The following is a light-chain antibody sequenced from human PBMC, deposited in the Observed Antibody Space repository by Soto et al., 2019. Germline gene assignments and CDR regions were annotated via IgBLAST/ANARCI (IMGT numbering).Light chain of an antibody. CDR1: QSVLNN. Sequence: ELVVTQSPAILSLSPGERVTLSCRASQSVLNNLAWYQQKLGQAPRLLIYGASTRATGIPPRFSGSGSGTEFILTISSLQSEDFAVYYCQHYNNWLGTXGGGTKVDIK. CDR2: GAS. J-gene: IGKJ4*01. V-gene: IGKV3-15*01. CDR3: QHYNNWLGT.